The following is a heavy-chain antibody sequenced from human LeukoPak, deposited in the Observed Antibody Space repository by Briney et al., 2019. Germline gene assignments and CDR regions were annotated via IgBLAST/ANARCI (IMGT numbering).Heavy chain of an antibody. Sequence: SETLSLTCTVSGGSVSSSTYYWGWIRQPPGKGLEWIGNIYYSGSTYYNPSLTSRVTMSVDTSNNQLSLKMHSVTAADTAVYYCARLSKGRFFDYIFDYWGQGTLVTVSS. D-gene: IGHD3-9*01. CDR3: ARLSKGRFFDYIFDY. J-gene: IGHJ4*02. CDR2: IYYSGST. V-gene: IGHV4-39*01. CDR1: GGSVSSSTYY.